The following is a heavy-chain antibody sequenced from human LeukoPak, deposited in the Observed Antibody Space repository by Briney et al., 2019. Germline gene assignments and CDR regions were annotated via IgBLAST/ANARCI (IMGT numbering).Heavy chain of an antibody. CDR1: GGSFSSYY. J-gene: IGHJ5*02. V-gene: IGHV4-34*01. CDR2: INHRGST. Sequence: SETLSLTCAVYGGSFSSYYWAWIRQPPGKGLEWIGEINHRGSTTYNPSFKSRVTIAVDTSKDQFSLKLSSVTAADTAIYYGATVALTGWTFDPWGQGTLVTVSS. CDR3: ATVALTGWTFDP. D-gene: IGHD7-27*01.